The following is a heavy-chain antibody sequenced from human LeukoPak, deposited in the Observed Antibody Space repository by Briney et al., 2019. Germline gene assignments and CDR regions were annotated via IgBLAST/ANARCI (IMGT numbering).Heavy chain of an antibody. Sequence: SETLSLTCTVSGGSISSYYWSWIRQPPGKGLEWIGYIYYSGSTNYNPSLKSRVTISVDTSKNQFSLKLSSVTAADTAVYYCARAFTGSGSYFGYYYYMDVWGKGTTVTVSS. CDR3: ARAFTGSGSYFGYYYYMDV. J-gene: IGHJ6*03. D-gene: IGHD3-10*01. CDR1: GGSISSYY. V-gene: IGHV4-59*01. CDR2: IYYSGST.